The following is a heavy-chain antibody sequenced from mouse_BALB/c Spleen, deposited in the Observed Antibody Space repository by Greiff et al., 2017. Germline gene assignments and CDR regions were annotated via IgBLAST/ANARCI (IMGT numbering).Heavy chain of an antibody. Sequence: QVQLQQSGAELARPGASVKLSCKASGYTFTSYWMQWVKQRPGQGLEWIGAIYPGDGDTRYTQKFKGKATLTADKSSSTAYMQLSSLASEDSAVYYCARGSYYDYDGPFDYWGQGTTLTVSS. D-gene: IGHD2-4*01. CDR2: IYPGDGDT. CDR3: ARGSYYDYDGPFDY. J-gene: IGHJ2*01. V-gene: IGHV1-87*01. CDR1: GYTFTSYW.